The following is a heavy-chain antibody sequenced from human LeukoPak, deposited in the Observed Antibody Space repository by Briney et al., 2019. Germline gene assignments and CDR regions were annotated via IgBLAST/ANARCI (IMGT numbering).Heavy chain of an antibody. D-gene: IGHD3-3*01. Sequence: SETLSLTCTVSGGSISSYYWSWIRQPPGKGLEWIGYIYYSGSTNYNPSLKSRVTISVDTSKNQFSLKLSSVPAADTAVYYCAREPPYYDFWGGSYDYWGQGTLVTVSS. V-gene: IGHV4-59*01. CDR3: AREPPYYDFWGGSYDY. CDR2: IYYSGST. CDR1: GGSISSYY. J-gene: IGHJ4*02.